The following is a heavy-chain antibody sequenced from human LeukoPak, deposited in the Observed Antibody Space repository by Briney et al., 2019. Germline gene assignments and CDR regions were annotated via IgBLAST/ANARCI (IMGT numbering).Heavy chain of an antibody. Sequence: SETLSLTCTVSGGSISSGDYYWSWIRQPPGKGLEWIGYIYYSGSTYYNPSLKSRVTISVDTSKNQFSLKLSSVTAADTAVYYCAREAQGTAMVLDYWGQGTLVTVSS. D-gene: IGHD5-18*01. J-gene: IGHJ4*02. CDR2: IYYSGST. V-gene: IGHV4-30-4*01. CDR3: AREAQGTAMVLDY. CDR1: GGSISSGDYY.